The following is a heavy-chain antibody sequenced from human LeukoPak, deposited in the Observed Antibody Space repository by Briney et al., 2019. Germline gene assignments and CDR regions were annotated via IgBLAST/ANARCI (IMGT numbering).Heavy chain of an antibody. CDR2: INHSGST. Sequence: SETLSLTCAVYGGSFSGYYWSWIRQPPGKGLEWIGEINHSGSTNYNPSLKSRVTISVDTSKNQFSLKLSSVTAADTAVYYCARNKGVPAAKYYYYYYMDVWGKGTTVTVSS. CDR1: GGSFSGYY. V-gene: IGHV4-34*01. D-gene: IGHD2-2*01. CDR3: ARNKGVPAAKYYYYYYMDV. J-gene: IGHJ6*03.